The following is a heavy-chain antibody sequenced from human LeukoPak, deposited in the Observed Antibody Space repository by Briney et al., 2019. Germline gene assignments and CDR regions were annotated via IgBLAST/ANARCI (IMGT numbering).Heavy chain of an antibody. CDR3: ARAPNYYDSKGPAFDY. J-gene: IGHJ4*02. CDR1: GGTFSSYA. V-gene: IGHV1-69*13. Sequence: SVKVSCKASGGTFSSYAISWVRQAPGQGLEWMGGIIPIFGTANYAQKFQGRVTITADESTSTAYMELSSLRSEDTAVYYCARAPNYYDSKGPAFDYWGQGTLVTVSS. CDR2: IIPIFGTA. D-gene: IGHD3-22*01.